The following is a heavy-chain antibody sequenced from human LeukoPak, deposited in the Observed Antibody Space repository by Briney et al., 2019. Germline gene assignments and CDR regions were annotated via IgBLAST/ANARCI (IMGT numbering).Heavy chain of an antibody. D-gene: IGHD6-13*01. CDR1: GFTFSRFA. CDR3: AKEGSSWSDPVEYFQH. Sequence: QPGGSLRLSCAASGFTFSRFAMSWVRQAPGKGLEWVSGISNSGDNTSYADSVKGRFTISRDNSKNTLYLQMNSLRAEDTAVYYCAKEGSSWSDPVEYFQHWGQGTLVTVSS. CDR2: ISNSGDNT. J-gene: IGHJ1*01. V-gene: IGHV3-23*01.